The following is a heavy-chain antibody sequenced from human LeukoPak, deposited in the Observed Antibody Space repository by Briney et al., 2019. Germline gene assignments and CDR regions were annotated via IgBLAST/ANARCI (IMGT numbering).Heavy chain of an antibody. Sequence: PGGSLRLSCAASGFTFSSYWMSWVRQAPGKGLEWVASIKQDGSEKHYVDSVKGRFTISRDNAKKSLFLQMNSLRAEDTAVYYCARDSGIAPAGYYHYYGMDVWGQGTTVTVSS. J-gene: IGHJ6*02. CDR2: IKQDGSEK. CDR3: ARDSGIAPAGYYHYYGMDV. D-gene: IGHD6-13*01. CDR1: GFTFSSYW. V-gene: IGHV3-7*01.